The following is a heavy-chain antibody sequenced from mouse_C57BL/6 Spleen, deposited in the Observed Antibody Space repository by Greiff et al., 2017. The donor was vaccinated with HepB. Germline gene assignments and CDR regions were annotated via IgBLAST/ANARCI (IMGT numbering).Heavy chain of an antibody. Sequence: EVQRVESEGGLVQPGSSMKLSCTASGFTFSDYYMAWVRQVPEKGLEWVANINYDGSSTYYLDSLKSRFIISRDNAKNILYLQMSSLKSEDTATYYCASEDYDYFYDMDYWGQGTSVTVSS. CDR1: GFTFSDYY. CDR3: ASEDYDYFYDMDY. D-gene: IGHD2-4*01. J-gene: IGHJ4*01. CDR2: INYDGSST. V-gene: IGHV5-16*01.